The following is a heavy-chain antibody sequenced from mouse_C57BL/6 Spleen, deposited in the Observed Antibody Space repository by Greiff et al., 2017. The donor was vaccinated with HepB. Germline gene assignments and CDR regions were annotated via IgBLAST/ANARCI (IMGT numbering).Heavy chain of an antibody. J-gene: IGHJ4*01. CDR1: GYTFTSYW. CDR3: ARWGYDDYGDAMDY. D-gene: IGHD2-3*01. Sequence: QVQLQQPGAELVKPGASVKLSCKASGYTFTSYWMHWVKQRPGQGLEWIGMIHPNSGSTNYNEKFKRKATLTVDKSSSTAYMQLSSLTSEDSAVYCCARWGYDDYGDAMDYWGQGTSVTVSS. V-gene: IGHV1-64*01. CDR2: IHPNSGST.